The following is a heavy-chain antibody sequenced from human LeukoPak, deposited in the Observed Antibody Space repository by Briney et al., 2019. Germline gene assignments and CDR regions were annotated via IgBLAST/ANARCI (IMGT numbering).Heavy chain of an antibody. Sequence: PSETLSLTCTVSGGSISSYYWSWIRQPPGKGLEWIGYIYYSGSTNYNPSLESRVTISVDTSKNQFSLKLSSVTAADTAVYYCATYSSGWYNKGYYYYMDVWGKGTTVTVSS. CDR1: GGSISSYY. J-gene: IGHJ6*03. CDR2: IYYSGST. D-gene: IGHD6-19*01. CDR3: ATYSSGWYNKGYYYYMDV. V-gene: IGHV4-59*01.